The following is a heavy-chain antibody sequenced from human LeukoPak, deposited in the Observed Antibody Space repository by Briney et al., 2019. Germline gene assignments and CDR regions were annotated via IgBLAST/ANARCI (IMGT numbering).Heavy chain of an antibody. J-gene: IGHJ3*02. CDR3: ARRNDFDI. CDR1: GGSISGDH. Sequence: PSETLSLTCTVSGGSISGDHWNWIRQPPGKGLEWIGNIYYSGNTNYNPSLKSRVTISVGTSKNQFSLKLSSVTAADTAVYYCARRNDFDIWGQGTMVTDSS. CDR2: IYYSGNT. V-gene: IGHV4-59*08.